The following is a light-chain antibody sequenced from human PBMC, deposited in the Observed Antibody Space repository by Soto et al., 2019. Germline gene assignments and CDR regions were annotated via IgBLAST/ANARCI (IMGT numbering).Light chain of an antibody. CDR1: SSDVGSYNR. CDR3: TSYTSSNTFV. J-gene: IGLJ1*01. CDR2: EVS. Sequence: QSVLTQPPSVSGSPGQSVTISCTGTSSDVGSYNRVSWYQQPPGTAPKLMIYEVSNRPSGVPDRFSGSKSGNTASLTIPGLQAEDEADYYCTSYTSSNTFVFGTGTKLTVL. V-gene: IGLV2-18*02.